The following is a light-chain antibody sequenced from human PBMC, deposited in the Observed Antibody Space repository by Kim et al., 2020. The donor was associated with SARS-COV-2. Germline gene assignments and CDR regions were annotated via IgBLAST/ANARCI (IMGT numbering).Light chain of an antibody. Sequence: FVYPGGRATLSCRARQSVSRNFALYQKNPGQAPSLVIYGASTRAAGVPARFSGSVSGAEFTLTISNLQPEDCAVYYCQQYNKWMYTFGQGTKLEI. CDR1: QSVSRN. J-gene: IGKJ2*01. CDR2: GAS. CDR3: QQYNKWMYT. V-gene: IGKV3D-15*01.